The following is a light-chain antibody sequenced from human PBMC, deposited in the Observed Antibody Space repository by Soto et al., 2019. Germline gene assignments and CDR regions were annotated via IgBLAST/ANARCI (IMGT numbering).Light chain of an antibody. J-gene: IGLJ1*01. V-gene: IGLV2-14*01. CDR1: SSDIGSYNR. CDR2: EVS. Sequence: QSVLTQPASVSGSPGQSITISCTGTSSDIGSYNRVSWYQQPPGTAPKLMIYEVSNRPSGVSNRFSGSKSGNTASLTISGLQAEDESDYFCNSYTTSSTYVFGTGTNVTVL. CDR3: NSYTTSSTYV.